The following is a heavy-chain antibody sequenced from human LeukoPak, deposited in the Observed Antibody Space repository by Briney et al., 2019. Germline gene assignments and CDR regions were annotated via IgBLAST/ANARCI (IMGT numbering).Heavy chain of an antibody. V-gene: IGHV4-4*07. CDR1: GGSFSIYY. CDR2: IYTSGNT. Sequence: SETLSLTCTVSGGSFSIYYWSWIRQPAGKGLEWIGRIYTSGNTYYNPSLKSRVTTSVDTSKNQFSLNLSSVTAADTAVYYCARVFSVAGTFDYWGQGTLVTVSS. D-gene: IGHD6-19*01. J-gene: IGHJ4*02. CDR3: ARVFSVAGTFDY.